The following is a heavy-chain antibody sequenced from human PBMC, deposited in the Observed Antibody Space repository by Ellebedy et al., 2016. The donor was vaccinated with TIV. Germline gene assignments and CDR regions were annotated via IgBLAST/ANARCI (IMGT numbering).Heavy chain of an antibody. CDR2: INPKSGGT. CDR3: AKDRGRIPAVGIFQSSAPAS. D-gene: IGHD6-13*01. V-gene: IGHV1-2*02. Sequence: AASVKVSCKASGYTFTGYYMHWVRQAPGQGLEWMGWINPKSGGTNSAQKFQGRVTMTRDTSITTAYMELSRLGSDDTAVYYCAKDRGRIPAVGIFQSSAPASWGQGTLVTVSS. CDR1: GYTFTGYY. J-gene: IGHJ5*02.